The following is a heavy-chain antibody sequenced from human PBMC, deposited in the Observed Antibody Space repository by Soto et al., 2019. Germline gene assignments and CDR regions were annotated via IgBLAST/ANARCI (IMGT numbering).Heavy chain of an antibody. J-gene: IGHJ6*02. CDR3: AKDRPLPKDYDFWSGQVRVDYYYYGMDV. Sequence: GGSLRLSCAASGFTFSSYAMHWVRQAPGKGLEWVAVISYDGSNKYYADSVKGRFTISRDNSKKTLYLQMNSLRAEDTAVYYCAKDRPLPKDYDFWSGQVRVDYYYYGMDVWGQGTTVTVSS. CDR2: ISYDGSNK. V-gene: IGHV3-30-3*01. D-gene: IGHD3-3*01. CDR1: GFTFSSYA.